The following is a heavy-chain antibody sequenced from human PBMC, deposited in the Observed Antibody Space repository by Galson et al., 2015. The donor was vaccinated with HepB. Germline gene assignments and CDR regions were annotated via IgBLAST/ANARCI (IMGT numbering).Heavy chain of an antibody. CDR1: GFTFSSYT. V-gene: IGHV3-21*01. CDR2: IHGSSRYI. D-gene: IGHD1-26*01. Sequence: SLRLSCAASGFTFSSYTMSWVRQAPGRGLEWVSSIHGSSRYIYYADSLRGRFTISRDNANNSLFLQLNRLEAEDTAEYFCVRDSVWGEDPPNFDNWGQGTLVAVSS. J-gene: IGHJ4*02. CDR3: VRDSVWGEDPPNFDN.